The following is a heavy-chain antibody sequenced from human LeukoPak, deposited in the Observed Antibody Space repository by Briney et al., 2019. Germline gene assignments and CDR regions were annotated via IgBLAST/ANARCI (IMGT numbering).Heavy chain of an antibody. J-gene: IGHJ5*02. CDR1: GYTFTGYY. V-gene: IGHV1-46*01. CDR2: INPSSGST. CDR3: ARMRHGSGSYPDPYNWFDP. D-gene: IGHD3-10*01. Sequence: ASVKVSCKASGYTFTGYYMHWVRQAPGQGLEWMGIINPSSGSTSYAQKFQGRVTMTRDTSTSTVYMELSSLRSEDTAVYYCARMRHGSGSYPDPYNWFDPWGQGTLVTVSS.